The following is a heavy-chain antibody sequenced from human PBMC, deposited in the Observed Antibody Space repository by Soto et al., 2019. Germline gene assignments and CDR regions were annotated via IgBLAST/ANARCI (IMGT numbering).Heavy chain of an antibody. V-gene: IGHV3-23*01. CDR3: AKGEWSRDYFDS. J-gene: IGHJ4*02. Sequence: GGSLRLSCAASGFTFSSYAMSWVRQAPGKGLEWVSAISGSGGSTYYADSVKGRFTISRDNAKNSLFLEMNSLRVEDTALYYCAKGEWSRDYFDSWGQGTLVTVSS. CDR2: ISGSGGST. CDR1: GFTFSSYA. D-gene: IGHD3-16*01.